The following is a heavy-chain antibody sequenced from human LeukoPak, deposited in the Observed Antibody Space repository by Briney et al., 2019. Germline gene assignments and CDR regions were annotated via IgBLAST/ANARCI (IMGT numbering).Heavy chain of an antibody. CDR3: ARVDQDIVVVPAPHYYYYMDV. D-gene: IGHD2-2*01. CDR2: IYYSGST. Sequence: SETLSLTCTVSGGSISSYYWSWIRQPPGKGLEWIGYIYYSGSTNYNPSLKSRVTISVDTSKNQFSLKLSSVTAADTAVYYCARVDQDIVVVPAPHYYYYMDVWGKGTTVTVSS. V-gene: IGHV4-59*12. CDR1: GGSISSYY. J-gene: IGHJ6*03.